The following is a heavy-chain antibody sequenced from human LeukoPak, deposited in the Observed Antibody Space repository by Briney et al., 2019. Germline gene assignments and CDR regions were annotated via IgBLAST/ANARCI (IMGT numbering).Heavy chain of an antibody. CDR3: AKDKANWNYVSDAFDM. CDR1: GFTFSSCG. Sequence: GGSLRLSCAASGFTFSSCGMHWVRQAPGKGLEWVTFIRYDGSNKYYADSVKGRFTISRDNSKNTLYLQMNSLRAEDTAVYYCAKDKANWNYVSDAFDMWGQGTMVTVSS. J-gene: IGHJ3*02. D-gene: IGHD1-7*01. CDR2: IRYDGSNK. V-gene: IGHV3-30*02.